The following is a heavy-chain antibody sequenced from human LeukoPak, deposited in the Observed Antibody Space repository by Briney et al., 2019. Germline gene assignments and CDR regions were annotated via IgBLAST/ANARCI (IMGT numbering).Heavy chain of an antibody. CDR3: ARGLYKGDCWYWFDP. Sequence: SETLSLTCTVSGGSISSYYWSWIRQPPGKGLEWIGYIYYSGSTNYNPSLKSRVTISVDTSKNQFSLKLSSVTAADTAVYYCARGLYKGDCWYWFDPWGQGTLVTVSS. D-gene: IGHD2-21*02. J-gene: IGHJ5*02. V-gene: IGHV4-59*01. CDR2: IYYSGST. CDR1: GGSISSYY.